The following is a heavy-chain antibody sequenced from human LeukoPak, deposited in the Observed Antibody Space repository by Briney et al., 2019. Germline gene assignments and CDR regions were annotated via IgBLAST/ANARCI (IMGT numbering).Heavy chain of an antibody. Sequence: PSETLSLTCTVSGYSISSGYYWGWIRQPPGKGLEWIGRIYHSGSTNYNPSLKSRVTISVDTSKNQFSLKLSSVTAADTAVYYCARGPLSMARGVIIVLWGQGTLVTVSS. J-gene: IGHJ4*02. V-gene: IGHV4-38-2*02. CDR3: ARGPLSMARGVIIVL. CDR2: IYHSGST. D-gene: IGHD3-10*01. CDR1: GYSISSGYY.